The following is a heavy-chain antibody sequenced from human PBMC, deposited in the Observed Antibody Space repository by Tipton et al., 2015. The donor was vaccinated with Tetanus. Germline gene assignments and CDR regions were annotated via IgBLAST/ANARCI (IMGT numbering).Heavy chain of an antibody. CDR3: ARVAFFGDYFDY. CDR1: GGSIGTYY. V-gene: IGHV4-4*07. D-gene: IGHD3-10*01. Sequence: TLSLTCTVSGGSIGTYYWSWIRQPAGKGLEWIGRIYTSGSTNYNPSLKSRVTMSVDTSKNHFSLKLSSVTAADTAVYYCARVAFFGDYFDYWGQGTLVTVSS. J-gene: IGHJ4*02. CDR2: IYTSGST.